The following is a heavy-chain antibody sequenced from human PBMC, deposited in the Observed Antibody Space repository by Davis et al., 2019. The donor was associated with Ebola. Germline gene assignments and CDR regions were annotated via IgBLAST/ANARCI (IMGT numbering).Heavy chain of an antibody. CDR1: FFSFPPYS. CDR2: ISGSGGST. CDR3: AKPLWQVATFAEYFQH. V-gene: IGHV3-23*01. Sequence: GESLKISCAASFFSFPPYSMTWVRQAPGKGLEWVSAISGSGGSTYYADSVKGRFTISRDNSKNTLYLQMNSLRAEDTAVYYCAKPLWQVATFAEYFQHWGQGTLGNVTS. J-gene: IGHJ1*01. D-gene: IGHD5-12*01.